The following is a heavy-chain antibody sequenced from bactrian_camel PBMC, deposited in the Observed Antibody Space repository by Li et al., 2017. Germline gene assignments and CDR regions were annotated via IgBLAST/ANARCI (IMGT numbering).Heavy chain of an antibody. J-gene: IGHJ4*01. CDR1: GFAFSAYA. CDR3: AADFSYGGRWCTLGTTYQY. V-gene: IGHV3S40*01. Sequence: VQLVESGGGLVNPGGSLRLSCAASGFAFSAYAMTWVRQRPGQGIEWVATITKDGQLTYYNDPVKGRFTVAQDNAKNTVYLQMNQLKPEDTAMYYCAADFSYGGRWCTLGTTYQYWGQGTQVTVS. D-gene: IGHD6*01. CDR2: ITKDGQLT.